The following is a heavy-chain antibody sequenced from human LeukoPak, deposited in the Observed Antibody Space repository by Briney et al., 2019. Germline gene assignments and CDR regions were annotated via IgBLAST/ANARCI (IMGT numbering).Heavy chain of an antibody. D-gene: IGHD6-19*01. CDR3: ASSGWWGYFDY. Sequence: PGGSLRLSCAASGFTVSSNYMSWVRQAPGRGLEWVSIIYSGGSTYYADSVKGRFTISRDNSKNTLYLQMNSLRAEDTAVYYCASSGWWGYFDYWGQGTLVTVSS. J-gene: IGHJ4*02. CDR2: IYSGGST. V-gene: IGHV3-66*01. CDR1: GFTVSSNY.